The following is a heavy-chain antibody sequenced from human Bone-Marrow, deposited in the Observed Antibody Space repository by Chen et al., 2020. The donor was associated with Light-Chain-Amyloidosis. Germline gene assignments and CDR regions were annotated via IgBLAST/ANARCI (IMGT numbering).Heavy chain of an antibody. CDR2: TYPDDSDA. J-gene: IGHJ4*02. Sequence: EVHLEQSGPEVKKPGESLKISCKGSGYTFPNYWIGWVRQMPGKGLEWMGVTYPDDSDARYSPSFEGQVTISADKSITTAYLQWRSLKASDTAMYYCARRRDGYNFDYWGQGTLVTVSS. CDR1: GYTFPNYW. V-gene: IGHV5-51*01. CDR3: ARRRDGYNFDY. D-gene: IGHD5-12*01.